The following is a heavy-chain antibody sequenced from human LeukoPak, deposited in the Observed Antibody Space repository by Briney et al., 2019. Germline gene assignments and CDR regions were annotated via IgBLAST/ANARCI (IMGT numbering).Heavy chain of an antibody. Sequence: SETLSLTCTVSGGSITSHYWSWIRQAQGKRLEWMGFIYYSGRTKYNHSLQSRVTISLDTSEKKFSLKVTSVTAADTAVYYCTRLLDNDSSGDPDTFDMWGQGTVVTVSS. CDR3: TRLLDNDSSGDPDTFDM. V-gene: IGHV4-59*08. CDR1: GGSITSHY. J-gene: IGHJ3*02. D-gene: IGHD3-22*01. CDR2: IYYSGRT.